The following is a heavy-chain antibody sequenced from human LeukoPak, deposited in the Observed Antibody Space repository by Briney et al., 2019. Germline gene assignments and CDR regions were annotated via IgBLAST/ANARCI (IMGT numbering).Heavy chain of an antibody. V-gene: IGHV1-3*01. Sequence: ASVKVSCKASGYTFTSYAMHWVRQAPGQRLEWMGWINAGNGNTKYSQKFQGRVTITRDTSAGTAYMELSSLRSEDTAVYYCARGSTRSSGWYFYFDYWGQGTLVTVSS. D-gene: IGHD6-19*01. CDR3: ARGSTRSSGWYFYFDY. J-gene: IGHJ4*02. CDR2: INAGNGNT. CDR1: GYTFTSYA.